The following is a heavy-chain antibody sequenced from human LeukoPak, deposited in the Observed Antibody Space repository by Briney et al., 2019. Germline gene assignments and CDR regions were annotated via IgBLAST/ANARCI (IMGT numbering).Heavy chain of an antibody. CDR2: IYGRGST. CDR1: GGSISSDY. J-gene: IGHJ4*02. D-gene: IGHD3-10*01. Sequence: SETLSLTCTVSGGSISSDYWSWIRQAAGKELEWIGRIYGRGSTNYNPSLKRRVTISLDKSKQQFSLNLNSVTAADTAVYYCARGGTYGSGRNQHTTLDYWGQGILVTVSS. CDR3: ARGGTYGSGRNQHTTLDY. V-gene: IGHV4-4*07.